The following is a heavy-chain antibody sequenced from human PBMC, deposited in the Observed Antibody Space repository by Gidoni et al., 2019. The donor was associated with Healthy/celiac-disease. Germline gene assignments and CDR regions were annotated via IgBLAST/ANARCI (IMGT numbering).Heavy chain of an antibody. CDR3: ARGGETYYYGSGSYPYYYYGMDV. J-gene: IGHJ6*02. D-gene: IGHD3-10*01. Sequence: QVQLVHSGAEVKKPGASVKVSCKASGYTFPSSYLHWVRQAPGQGLEWMGIINPSGGSTSYAQKFQGRVTMTRDTSTSTVYMELSSLRSEDTAVYYCARGGETYYYGSGSYPYYYYGMDVWGQGTTVTVSS. CDR1: GYTFPSSY. V-gene: IGHV1-46*01. CDR2: INPSGGST.